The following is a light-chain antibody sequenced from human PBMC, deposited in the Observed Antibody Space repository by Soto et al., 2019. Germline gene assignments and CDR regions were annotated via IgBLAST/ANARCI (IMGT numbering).Light chain of an antibody. CDR3: QQHNQWPIT. CDR1: QSAGNF. CDR2: YIS. V-gene: IGKV3D-15*01. J-gene: IGKJ5*01. Sequence: QSPATLSVSPGETASLSCRASQSAGNFLAWYQQKPGQAPRLLIYYISTRATGIPARFSGSGSGTEFTLTINSLQSEDSAVYYCQQHNQWPITFGQGTRLEIK.